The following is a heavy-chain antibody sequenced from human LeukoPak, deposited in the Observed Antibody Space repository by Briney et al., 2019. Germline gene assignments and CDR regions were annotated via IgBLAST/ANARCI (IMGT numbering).Heavy chain of an antibody. CDR3: ARVELAVAGSYYFDY. J-gene: IGHJ4*02. CDR2: INPSGGST. CDR1: GYTFTSYY. V-gene: IGHV1-46*01. D-gene: IGHD6-19*01. Sequence: ASVKVSCKASGYTFTSYYMHWVRQAPGQGLEWMGIINPSGGSTSYAQKFQGRVTMTRGTSTSTVYMELSSLRSEDTAVYYCARVELAVAGSYYFDYWGQGTLVTVSS.